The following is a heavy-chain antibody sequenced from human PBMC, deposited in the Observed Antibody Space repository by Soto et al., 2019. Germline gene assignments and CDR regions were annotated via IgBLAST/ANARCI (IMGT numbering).Heavy chain of an antibody. CDR1: GGTFSNYA. J-gene: IGHJ4*02. CDR2: VIPSFGSS. V-gene: IGHV1-69*06. Sequence: QMPLVQSGAEVRLPGSSVKISCKASGGTFSNYAISWIRQAPGQGLEWMGGVIPSFGSSHYAQKFQGGVTMTADKATTTAYMELNSLTSEDTAVYYCARDSGAGMTTVIKFDSWGQGTLVTVSS. D-gene: IGHD4-17*01. CDR3: ARDSGAGMTTVIKFDS.